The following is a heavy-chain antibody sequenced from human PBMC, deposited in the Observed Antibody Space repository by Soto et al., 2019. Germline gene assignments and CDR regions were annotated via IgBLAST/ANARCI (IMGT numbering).Heavy chain of an antibody. Sequence: EVQLVESGGGLVQPGGSLRLSCAASEFTFSSYWMHWVRQAPGKGLVWVSRINSDGSSTNYADSVKGRFTISRDNAKNTLYLQIDSLRAEDTAVYYCAREGFSHGYGYYYYNGMDVWGQGTTVTVSS. J-gene: IGHJ6*02. CDR1: EFTFSSYW. D-gene: IGHD5-18*01. CDR2: INSDGSST. CDR3: AREGFSHGYGYYYYNGMDV. V-gene: IGHV3-74*01.